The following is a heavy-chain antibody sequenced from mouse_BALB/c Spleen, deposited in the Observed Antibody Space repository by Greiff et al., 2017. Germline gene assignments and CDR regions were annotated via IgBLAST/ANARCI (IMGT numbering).Heavy chain of an antibody. CDR2: ISSGGSYT. Sequence: EVKVVESGGDLVKPGGSLKLSCAASGFTFSSYGMSWVRQTPDKRLEWVATISSGGSYTYYPDSVKGRFTISRDNAKNTLYLQMSSLKSEDTAMYYCARQKDPGYFDYWGQGTTLTVSS. J-gene: IGHJ2*01. CDR3: ARQKDPGYFDY. CDR1: GFTFSSYG. V-gene: IGHV5-6*01.